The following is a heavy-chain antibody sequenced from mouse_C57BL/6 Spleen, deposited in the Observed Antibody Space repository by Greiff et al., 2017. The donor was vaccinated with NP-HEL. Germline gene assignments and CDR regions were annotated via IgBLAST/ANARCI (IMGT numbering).Heavy chain of an antibody. CDR3: ARDLDYYRDFDD. CDR2: IYPGSGST. J-gene: IGHJ2*01. CDR1: GYTFTSYW. D-gene: IGHD2-1*01. Sequence: QVQLQQPGAELVKPGASVKMSCKASGYTFTSYWITWVKQRPGQGLEWIGDIYPGSGSTNYNEKFKSKATLTVDTSSSTAYMQLSSLTSEDSAVYYCARDLDYYRDFDDWGQGTTLTVSS. V-gene: IGHV1-55*01.